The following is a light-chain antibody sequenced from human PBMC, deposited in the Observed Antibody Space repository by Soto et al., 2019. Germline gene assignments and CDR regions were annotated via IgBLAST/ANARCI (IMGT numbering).Light chain of an antibody. J-gene: IGKJ2*01. V-gene: IGKV1-33*01. CDR3: QQYDNLPRYT. Sequence: DIPMTQSPSSLSASVGDRVTITCQASQDISNYLNWYQQKPGKAPNLLINAASNLETGVASRFSGSGAGTDFTFTISNLQPEDIATYYCQQYDNLPRYTFGQGTRVEI. CDR1: QDISNY. CDR2: AAS.